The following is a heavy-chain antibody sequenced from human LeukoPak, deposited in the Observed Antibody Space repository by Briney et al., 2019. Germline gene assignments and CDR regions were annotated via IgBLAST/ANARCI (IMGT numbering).Heavy chain of an antibody. J-gene: IGHJ6*03. V-gene: IGHV5-51*01. Sequence: GESLKISCKGSGYSFTSYWIGWVRQMPGKGLEWMGIIYPGDSDTRYSPSFQGQVTISADKSISTAYLQWSSLKASDTAMYYCARHRPAAAGYYYYYMDVWGKGTKVTVSS. D-gene: IGHD2-2*01. CDR3: ARHRPAAAGYYYYYMDV. CDR1: GYSFTSYW. CDR2: IYPGDSDT.